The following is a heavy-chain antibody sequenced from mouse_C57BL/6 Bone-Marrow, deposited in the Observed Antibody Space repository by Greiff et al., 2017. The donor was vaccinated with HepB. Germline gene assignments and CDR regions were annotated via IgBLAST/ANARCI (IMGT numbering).Heavy chain of an antibody. V-gene: IGHV5-15*04. Sequence: EVMLVESGGGLVQPGGSLKLSCAASGFTFSDYGMAWVRQAPRKGPEWVAFISNLAYSIYYADTVTGRFTSSRENAKNTLYLEMSSLRSEDTAMYYCARQGDGYYGFAYWGQGTLVTVSA. CDR3: ARQGDGYYGFAY. J-gene: IGHJ3*01. CDR1: GFTFSDYG. D-gene: IGHD2-3*01. CDR2: ISNLAYSI.